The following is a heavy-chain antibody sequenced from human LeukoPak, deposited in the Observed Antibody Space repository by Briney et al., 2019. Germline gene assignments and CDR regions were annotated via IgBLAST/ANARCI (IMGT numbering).Heavy chain of an antibody. V-gene: IGHV4-4*07. Sequence: SETLSLTCTVSGGSISSYYWSWIRQPAGKGLEWIGRIYTSGSTNYNPSLKSRVTMSVDTSKNQFSLKLSSVTAADTAVYYCARGRPGLYSSSWYNWFDPWGQGILVTVSS. CDR2: IYTSGST. D-gene: IGHD6-13*01. CDR3: ARGRPGLYSSSWYNWFDP. CDR1: GGSISSYY. J-gene: IGHJ5*02.